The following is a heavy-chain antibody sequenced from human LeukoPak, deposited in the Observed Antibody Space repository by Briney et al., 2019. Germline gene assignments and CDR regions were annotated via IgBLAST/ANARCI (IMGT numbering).Heavy chain of an antibody. CDR3: ARNSYHYGMDV. CDR2: IYYSGST. D-gene: IGHD2-21*01. CDR1: GDSISSTSYY. Sequence: SETLSLTCTVSGDSISSTSYYWGWIRRPPGKGLEWIGSIYYSGSTYYNPSLKSRVTISVDASKNQFSLKLSSVTAADTAVYYCARNSYHYGMDVWGQGTTVTVSS. V-gene: IGHV4-39*01. J-gene: IGHJ6*02.